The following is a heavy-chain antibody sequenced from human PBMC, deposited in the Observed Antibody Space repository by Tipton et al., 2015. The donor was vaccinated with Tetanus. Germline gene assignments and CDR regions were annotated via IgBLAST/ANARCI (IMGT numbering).Heavy chain of an antibody. D-gene: IGHD2/OR15-2a*01. V-gene: IGHV4-39*01. CDR3: ARHQSVFFPPFDF. CDR2: IYESGDT. Sequence: TLSLTCTVSGGSIRGGTFYWGWIRQPPGKGLEWIGSIYESGDTYYIPSLKSRVTISVDTSKNQFSLNLNSMAAADTVVYYCARHQSVFFPPFDFWGRGLLVTLSS. J-gene: IGHJ2*01. CDR1: GGSIRGGTFY.